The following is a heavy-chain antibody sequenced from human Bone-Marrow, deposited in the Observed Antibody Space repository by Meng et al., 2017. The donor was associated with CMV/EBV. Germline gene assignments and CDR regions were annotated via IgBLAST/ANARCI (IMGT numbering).Heavy chain of an antibody. CDR3: ARAERFSKRVDP. J-gene: IGHJ5*02. CDR1: GGSVRSGNYY. V-gene: IGHV4-61*01. CDR2: TYYGGSA. D-gene: IGHD1-1*01. Sequence: SETLSLTCTVSGGSVRSGNYYWSWIRQPPGKGLEWIGYTYYGGSADYNSSLKSRVTISIDTSQTQFSLKLNSVTAADTAVYYCARAERFSKRVDPWGQGTVVTVPS.